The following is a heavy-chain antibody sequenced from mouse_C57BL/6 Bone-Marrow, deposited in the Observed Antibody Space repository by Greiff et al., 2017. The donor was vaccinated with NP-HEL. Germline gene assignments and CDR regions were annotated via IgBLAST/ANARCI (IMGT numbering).Heavy chain of an antibody. J-gene: IGHJ1*03. V-gene: IGHV3-8*01. Sequence: VQLKESGPGLAKPSQTLSLTCSVTGYSITSDYWNWIRKFPGHKLEYMGYISYSGSTYYNPSLNSRISITRDTSKNQYYLPLNSVTTEDTATYYCARYYDGPYWYCDVRGTGTTVTVAA. CDR2: ISYSGST. D-gene: IGHD2-1*01. CDR3: ARYYDGPYWYCDV. CDR1: GYSITSDY.